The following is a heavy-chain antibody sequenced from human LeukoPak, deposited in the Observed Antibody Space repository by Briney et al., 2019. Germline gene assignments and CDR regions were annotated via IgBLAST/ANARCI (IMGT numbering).Heavy chain of an antibody. CDR1: GYTFTGYY. Sequence: ASVKVSCKASGYTFTGYYMHWVRQAPGQGLEWMERINPNSGGTNYAQKFQGRVTMTRDTSISTAYMELSRLRSDDTAVYYCARGYYDSPGEYFQHWGQGTLVTVSS. V-gene: IGHV1-2*06. CDR2: INPNSGGT. J-gene: IGHJ1*01. D-gene: IGHD3-22*01. CDR3: ARGYYDSPGEYFQH.